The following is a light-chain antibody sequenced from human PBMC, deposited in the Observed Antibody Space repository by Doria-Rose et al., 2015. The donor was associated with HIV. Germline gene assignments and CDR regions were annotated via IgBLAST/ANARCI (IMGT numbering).Light chain of an antibody. Sequence: TQSPGTLSLSPGERATLSCRASQSFSGTYLAWYQQKPGQAPSLLIYDGSTRATGIPDRFSASGSGTDFTLTINRLEHEDFALYYCHQYGTSWTFGQGTKVEI. J-gene: IGKJ1*01. CDR2: DGS. V-gene: IGKV3-20*01. CDR1: QSFSGTY. CDR3: HQYGTSWT.